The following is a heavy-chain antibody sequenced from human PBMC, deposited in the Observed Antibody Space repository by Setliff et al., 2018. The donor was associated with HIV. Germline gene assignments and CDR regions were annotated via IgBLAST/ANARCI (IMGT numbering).Heavy chain of an antibody. CDR1: GGSISSHY. Sequence: KTSETLSLTCTVSGGSISSHYWSWIRQPPGKGLEWIGSIFYSGRSTYNPSLRSRVTISVDTSKNQFSLSLTSVTAADTAVYYCARRGRTGNSYVLNWFDPWGQGTLVTVSS. CDR2: IFYSGRS. V-gene: IGHV4-59*11. J-gene: IGHJ5*02. D-gene: IGHD5-18*01. CDR3: ARRGRTGNSYVLNWFDP.